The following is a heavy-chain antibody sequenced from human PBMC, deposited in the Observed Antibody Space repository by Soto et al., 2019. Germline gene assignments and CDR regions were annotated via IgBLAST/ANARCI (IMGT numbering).Heavy chain of an antibody. D-gene: IGHD2-15*01. CDR1: GFSFSSYG. V-gene: IGHV3-30*03. J-gene: IGHJ6*02. Sequence: QVQLVESGGGVVQPGRSLRLSCAASGFSFSSYGMHWVRQAPGKGLEWVAVISYDGSNKYYADSVKGRFTSSRDNSKNTLYLQMNSLRAEDTAVYYCAREFVVAANYYGMDVWGQGTTVTVSS. CDR3: AREFVVAANYYGMDV. CDR2: ISYDGSNK.